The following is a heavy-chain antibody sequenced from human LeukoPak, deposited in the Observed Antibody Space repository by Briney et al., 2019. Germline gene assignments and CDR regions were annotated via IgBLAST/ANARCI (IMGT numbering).Heavy chain of an antibody. J-gene: IGHJ4*02. CDR1: GFTFSTYS. V-gene: IGHV3-7*01. CDR2: INKDGSEK. CDR3: ARGFQRGDSPV. Sequence: GGSLRLSCAASGFTFSTYSLSWLRQAPGEGLEWVAKINKDGSEKGYVDSVKGRFTISRDNAKGSLYLQLNSLRAEDTAVYYCARGFQRGDSPVWGQGTLVTVSS. D-gene: IGHD2-21*02.